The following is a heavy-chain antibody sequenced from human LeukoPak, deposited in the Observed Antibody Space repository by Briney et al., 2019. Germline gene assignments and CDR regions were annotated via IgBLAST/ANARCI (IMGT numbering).Heavy chain of an antibody. V-gene: IGHV1-3*01. Sequence: GASVKVSFKASGYTLTKYVVHWVRQAPGQRPEWMGWINAGNGDTKYSQNFQDRVTITRDTSANTAYMELSSLTSEDTALYYCARDDCGDTCYPGGYWGQGTLSPSPQ. CDR1: GYTLTKYV. D-gene: IGHD2-21*01. CDR3: ARDDCGDTCYPGGY. CDR2: INAGNGDT. J-gene: IGHJ4*02.